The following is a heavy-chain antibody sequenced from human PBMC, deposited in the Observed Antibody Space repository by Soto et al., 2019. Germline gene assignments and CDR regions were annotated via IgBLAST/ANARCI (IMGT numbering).Heavy chain of an antibody. Sequence: ASVKVSFNASGGTFSSSPVSWVRHAPGQGLEWMGGIIHIFGTVNYAQKFQGRVPITADESTNTADMELSRLRSEDTAVYYCARAAGGYYDSSCYVDYWGQGTLVTVSS. CDR1: GGTFSSSP. J-gene: IGHJ4*02. CDR2: IIHIFGTV. CDR3: ARAAGGYYDSSCYVDY. D-gene: IGHD3-22*01. V-gene: IGHV1-69*13.